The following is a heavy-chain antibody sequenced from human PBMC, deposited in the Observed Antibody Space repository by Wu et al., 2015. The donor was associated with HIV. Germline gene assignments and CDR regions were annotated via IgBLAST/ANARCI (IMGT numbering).Heavy chain of an antibody. D-gene: IGHD3-16*01. Sequence: QVQLVQSGAEVKKPGASVKVSCKASGYTFTSYYMHWVRQAPGQGLEWMGIINPSGGSTSYAQKFQGRVTMTRDTSTSTVYMELSSLRSEDTAVYYCARLHGRWLGENVYFDYWGQGTLVTVSS. CDR3: ARLHGRWLGENVYFDY. CDR2: INPSGGST. J-gene: IGHJ4*02. V-gene: IGHV1-46*03. CDR1: GYTFTSYY.